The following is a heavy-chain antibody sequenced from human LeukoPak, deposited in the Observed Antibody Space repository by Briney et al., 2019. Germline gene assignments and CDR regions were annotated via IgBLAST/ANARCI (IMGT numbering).Heavy chain of an antibody. CDR3: ARDSPGYYDSSGYHNAEYFQH. J-gene: IGHJ1*01. V-gene: IGHV3-74*01. Sequence: GGSLRLSCAASGFTFSSYWMHWVRQAPGKGLVWVSRINSDGSSTNYADSVKGRFTISRDNAKNTLYLQMNSLRAEDTAVYYCARDSPGYYDSSGYHNAEYFQHWGQGTLGTVSS. CDR2: INSDGSST. CDR1: GFTFSSYW. D-gene: IGHD3-22*01.